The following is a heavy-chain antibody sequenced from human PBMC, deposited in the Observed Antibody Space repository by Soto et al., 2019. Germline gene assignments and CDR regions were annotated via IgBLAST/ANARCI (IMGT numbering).Heavy chain of an antibody. J-gene: IGHJ5*02. CDR3: ARLSKAFYDFWSGYSLGWFGP. D-gene: IGHD3-3*01. V-gene: IGHV1-18*01. CDR1: GYTFTSYG. Sequence: QVQLVQSGAEVKKPGASVKVSCKASGYTFTSYGISWVRQAPGQGLEWMGWISAYNGNTNYAQKLQGRVTMTTDTSPSTAYMELRSLRSDDTAVYYCARLSKAFYDFWSGYSLGWFGPWGQGTLVTVSS. CDR2: ISAYNGNT.